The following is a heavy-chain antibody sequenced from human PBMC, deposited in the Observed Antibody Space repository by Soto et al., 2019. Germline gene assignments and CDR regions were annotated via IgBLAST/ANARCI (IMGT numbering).Heavy chain of an antibody. CDR1: GGTFSSYA. J-gene: IGHJ4*02. D-gene: IGHD4-17*01. V-gene: IGHV1-69*13. Sequence: ASVNVSCKASGGTFSSYAISWVRQAPGQGLEWMGGIIPIFGTANYAQKFQGRVTITADESTSTAYMELSSLRSEDTAVYYCASELGGYGGSWYFDYWGEGTLVTVSS. CDR2: IIPIFGTA. CDR3: ASELGGYGGSWYFDY.